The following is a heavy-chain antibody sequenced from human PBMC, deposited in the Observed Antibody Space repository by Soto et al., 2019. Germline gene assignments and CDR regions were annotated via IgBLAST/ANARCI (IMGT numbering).Heavy chain of an antibody. J-gene: IGHJ4*02. Sequence: QVQLVQSGAEEKKPGASVKVSCKASGYTFSTYGIHWVRQAPGQRLEWMGWFNTGNGDTKYSQKFQGRVTLTVDTFASTASSELSGLRSADTAVYYCARVVPLYDRTSPLDYWGQGTLVTVSS. CDR2: FNTGNGDT. CDR3: ARVVPLYDRTSPLDY. D-gene: IGHD3-22*01. CDR1: GYTFSTYG. V-gene: IGHV1-3*04.